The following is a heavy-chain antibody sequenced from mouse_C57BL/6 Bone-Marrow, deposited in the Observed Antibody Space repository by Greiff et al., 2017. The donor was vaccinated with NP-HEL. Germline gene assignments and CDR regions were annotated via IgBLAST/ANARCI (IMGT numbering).Heavy chain of an antibody. CDR3: ARGKYYGSRGYCDV. Sequence: VQLQQPGAELVKPGASVKMSCKASGYTFTSYWITWVKQRPGQGLEWIGDIYPGSGSTNYNEKFKSKATLTVSTSSSTAYSQRSSLTSEDSAVYYCARGKYYGSRGYCDVWGTGTTVTASS. D-gene: IGHD1-1*01. V-gene: IGHV1-55*01. CDR2: IYPGSGST. J-gene: IGHJ1*03. CDR1: GYTFTSYW.